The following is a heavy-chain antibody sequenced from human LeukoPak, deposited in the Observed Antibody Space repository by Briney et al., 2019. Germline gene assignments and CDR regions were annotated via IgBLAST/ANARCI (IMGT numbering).Heavy chain of an antibody. D-gene: IGHD3/OR15-3a*01. V-gene: IGHV1-8*03. CDR3: ARGRGTGPYYYYYYMDV. J-gene: IGHJ6*03. CDR1: GYTFTSYD. CDR2: MNPNSGNT. Sequence: ASVKVSCKASGYTFTSYDINWVRQATGQGLEWMGWMNPNSGNTGYAQKFQGRVTITRNTSISTAYMELSSLRSEDTAVYYCARGRGTGPYYYYYYMDVWGKGTTVTVSS.